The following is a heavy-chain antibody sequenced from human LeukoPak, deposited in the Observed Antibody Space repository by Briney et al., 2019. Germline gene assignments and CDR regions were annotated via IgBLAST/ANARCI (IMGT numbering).Heavy chain of an antibody. CDR3: ARRGSAAGDDFDY. CDR1: GFTFSSYS. CDR2: ISSSSSYI. D-gene: IGHD6-13*01. Sequence: GGSLRLSCAASGFTFSSYSMNWVRQAPGKGLEWVSSISSSSSYIYYADSVKGRFTISRDNAKKSLYLQMNSLRVEDTAVYYCARRGSAAGDDFDYWGQGTLVTVSS. V-gene: IGHV3-21*01. J-gene: IGHJ4*02.